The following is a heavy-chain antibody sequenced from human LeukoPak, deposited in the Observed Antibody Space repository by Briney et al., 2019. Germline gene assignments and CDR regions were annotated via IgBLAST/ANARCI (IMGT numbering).Heavy chain of an antibody. Sequence: SETQSLTCTVSGGSISSYYWSWIRQPPGKGLEWIGYIYYSGSTNYNPSLKSRVTISVDTSKNQFSLKLSSVTAADTAVYYCARADPYYGSGSYRVRFDPWGQGTLVTVSS. V-gene: IGHV4-59*01. CDR3: ARADPYYGSGSYRVRFDP. CDR2: IYYSGST. D-gene: IGHD3-10*01. J-gene: IGHJ5*02. CDR1: GGSISSYY.